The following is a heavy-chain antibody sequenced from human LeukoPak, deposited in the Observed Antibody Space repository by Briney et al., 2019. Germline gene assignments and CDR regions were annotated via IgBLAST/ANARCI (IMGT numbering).Heavy chain of an antibody. Sequence: GGSLRLSCAASGFTFDDYGMSWVRQAPGKGLEWVSGINWNGGSTGYADSVKGRFTISRDNAKNTLNLQMNSLRAEDTAVYYCARDLGQYYDTSDNWFDPWGQGTLVTVSS. D-gene: IGHD3-22*01. J-gene: IGHJ5*02. CDR1: GFTFDDYG. CDR3: ARDLGQYYDTSDNWFDP. CDR2: INWNGGST. V-gene: IGHV3-20*04.